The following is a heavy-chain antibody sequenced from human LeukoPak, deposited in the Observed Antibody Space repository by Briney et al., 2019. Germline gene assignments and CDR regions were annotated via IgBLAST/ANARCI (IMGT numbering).Heavy chain of an antibody. CDR2: ISSSGGTT. D-gene: IGHD6-19*01. CDR1: RFTFSSYA. CDR3: AARAVAGTPYYFDY. Sequence: GGSLRLSCAASRFTFSSYAMSWVRQAPGKGLEWVSGISSSGGTTYYTDSVKGRFTISRDNSKNTLYLQMNSLRVEDTAVYYCAARAVAGTPYYFDYWGQGTLVTVSS. J-gene: IGHJ4*02. V-gene: IGHV3-23*01.